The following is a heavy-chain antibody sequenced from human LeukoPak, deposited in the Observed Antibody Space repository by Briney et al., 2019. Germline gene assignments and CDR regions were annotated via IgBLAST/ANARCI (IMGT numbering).Heavy chain of an antibody. CDR3: ARLDSGWYLDAFDI. D-gene: IGHD6-19*01. Sequence: IYYSGSTTYNPSLTSRVTISVDTSKTQFSLKLSSVTAADTAVYYCARLDSGWYLDAFDIWGQGTMVTVSS. CDR2: IYYSGST. V-gene: IGHV4-59*08. J-gene: IGHJ3*02.